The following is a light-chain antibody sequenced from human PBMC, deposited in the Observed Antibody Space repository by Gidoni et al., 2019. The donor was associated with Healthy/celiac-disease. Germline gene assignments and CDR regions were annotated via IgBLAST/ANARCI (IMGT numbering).Light chain of an antibody. CDR2: DAS. V-gene: IGKV1-33*01. CDR3: QQYDNLPLT. Sequence: DIQMTQSPSSLSASVGDRVTITFQASQDISNYLNWYQQKPGKAPKLLIYDASNLETGVPSRFSGSGSGTDFTFTISSLQPEDIATYYCQQYDNLPLTFXGXTKVXIK. J-gene: IGKJ4*01. CDR1: QDISNY.